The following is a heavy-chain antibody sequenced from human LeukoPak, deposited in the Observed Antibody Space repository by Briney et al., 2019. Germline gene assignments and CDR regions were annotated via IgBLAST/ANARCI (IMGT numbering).Heavy chain of an antibody. CDR3: ARSGGRDGYNFGY. CDR2: FYYSGST. V-gene: IGHV4-59*08. D-gene: IGHD5-24*01. Sequence: SETLSLTCTVSGGSITSHYWSWTRQPPGKGLEWIGYFYYSGSTNYNPSLESRVTISVDTSRAHFYLKLSSVTAADTAVYYCARSGGRDGYNFGYWGPGTLVTVSS. CDR1: GGSITSHY. J-gene: IGHJ4*02.